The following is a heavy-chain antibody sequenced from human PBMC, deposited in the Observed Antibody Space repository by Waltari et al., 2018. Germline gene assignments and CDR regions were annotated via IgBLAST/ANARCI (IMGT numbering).Heavy chain of an antibody. CDR1: GFTFSSYAMH. Sequence: QVQLVESGGGVVQPGRSLRLSCAASGFTFSSYAMHWVRQAPGKGLGWIGIIYYSGSTYDNPSLKSRVTISVDTSKNQFSLKLSSVTAADTAVYYCAKHDYGDYNFAYWGQGTLVTVSS. CDR2: IYYSGST. CDR3: AKHDYGDYNFAY. V-gene: IGHV4-59*05. D-gene: IGHD4-17*01. J-gene: IGHJ4*02.